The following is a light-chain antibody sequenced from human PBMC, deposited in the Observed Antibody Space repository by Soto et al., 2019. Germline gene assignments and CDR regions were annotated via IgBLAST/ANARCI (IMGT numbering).Light chain of an antibody. CDR1: QTLSSSF. CDR3: QQYGYLGT. V-gene: IGKV3-20*01. J-gene: IGKJ1*01. Sequence: VLTQSPGTLSLSPGERATLSCGTSQTLSSSFLAWYQQTPGQAPRLLIYDTSTRAIDIPDRFSGSGSGTDFTLTISRLEPEDFAVYYCQQYGYLGTFGQGTKVDIK. CDR2: DTS.